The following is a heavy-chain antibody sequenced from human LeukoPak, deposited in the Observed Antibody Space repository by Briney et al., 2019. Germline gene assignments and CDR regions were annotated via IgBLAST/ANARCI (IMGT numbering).Heavy chain of an antibody. CDR2: INPNSGGT. CDR3: AREVAGYCSSTSCYIDY. CDR1: GYTFTGYY. D-gene: IGHD2-2*02. Sequence: GASVKVSCQASGYTFTGYYMHWVRQAPGQGLEWMGWINPNSGGTNYAQKFQGRVTMTRDTSISTAYMELSRLRSDDTAVYYCAREVAGYCSSTSCYIDYWGQGTLVTVSS. J-gene: IGHJ4*02. V-gene: IGHV1-2*02.